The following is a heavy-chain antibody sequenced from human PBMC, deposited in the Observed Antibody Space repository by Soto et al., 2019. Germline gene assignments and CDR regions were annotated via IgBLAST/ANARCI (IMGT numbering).Heavy chain of an antibody. V-gene: IGHV2-70*01. Sequence: CATLVNPTQTLTLTCTFSGFSLSTSGMCVSWIRQPPGKALEWRALIDWDEDTYYRTSLKTRLTISKDPSKNQVVLTMTNMDTVDTATYYCARILVHHAYGMDVWGQGTTVTSP. CDR1: GFSLSTSGMC. CDR3: ARILVHHAYGMDV. D-gene: IGHD1-26*01. CDR2: IDWDEDT. J-gene: IGHJ6*02.